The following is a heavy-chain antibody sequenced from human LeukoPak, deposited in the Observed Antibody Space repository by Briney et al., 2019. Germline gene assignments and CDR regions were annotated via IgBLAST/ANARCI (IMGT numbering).Heavy chain of an antibody. J-gene: IGHJ4*02. V-gene: IGHV5-10-1*01. D-gene: IGHD3-9*01. CDR2: VDPTDPDV. CDR1: GFIFTTYW. Sequence: GESLKISCQTSGFIFTTYWIAWVRQMPGKGLEWMGIVDPTDPDVAYSPSFLGHVTMSADTSISTAYLQWSSLKASDTAMYYCARHSQGQTRYYLFDYWGQGALVTVSS. CDR3: ARHSQGQTRYYLFDY.